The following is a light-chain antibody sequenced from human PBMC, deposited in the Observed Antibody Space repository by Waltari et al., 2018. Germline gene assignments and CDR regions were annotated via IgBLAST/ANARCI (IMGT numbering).Light chain of an antibody. CDR1: HSVRSN. Sequence: EIVMTQSPATLSVSPGERVTLSCRASHSVRSNLAWYQQKPGQGPRLLIYDGSTRATGIPARFSGSGSGTDFTLTISSLQSEDFAIYYCHQSDDWPPYSFGQGTKLEIK. CDR3: HQSDDWPPYS. V-gene: IGKV3-15*01. CDR2: DGS. J-gene: IGKJ2*03.